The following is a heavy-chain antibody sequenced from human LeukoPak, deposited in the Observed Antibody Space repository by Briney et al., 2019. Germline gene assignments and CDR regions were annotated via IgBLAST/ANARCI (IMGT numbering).Heavy chain of an antibody. D-gene: IGHD3-16*01. V-gene: IGHV3-23*01. CDR2: INGAGDNT. CDR1: GYTFSSHG. J-gene: IGHJ4*02. Sequence: GGSLRLSRAASGYTFSSHGLTWVRQAPGKGLEWVSTINGAGDNTYYAETVKGRFTISRDNSKNTLYLQMHSLRAEDTAIYYCAKVSVCYGCYLDYWGQGTLVTVS. CDR3: AKVSVCYGCYLDY.